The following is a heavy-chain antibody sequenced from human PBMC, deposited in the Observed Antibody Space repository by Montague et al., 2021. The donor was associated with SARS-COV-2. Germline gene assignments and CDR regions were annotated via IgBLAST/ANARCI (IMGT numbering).Heavy chain of an antibody. CDR2: INHSGST. CDR1: GGSFSGYY. J-gene: IGHJ6*02. D-gene: IGHD2-2*01. CDR3: ARVRAVPAAMRIFTLGRSYYGMDV. V-gene: IGHV4-34*01. Sequence: SETLSLTCAVYGGSFSGYYWSWIRQPPGKGLEWIGEINHSGSTNXNPSLKSRVTISVDTSKSQFSLNMSSVTAADTAVYYCARVRAVPAAMRIFTLGRSYYGMDVWGQGATVTVS.